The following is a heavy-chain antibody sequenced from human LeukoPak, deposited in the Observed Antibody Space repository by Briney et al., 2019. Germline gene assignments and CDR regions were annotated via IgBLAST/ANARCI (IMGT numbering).Heavy chain of an antibody. CDR1: GFTFSSYW. J-gene: IGHJ5*02. CDR3: ARDRRLALLPAAMGWFDP. CDR2: IKQDGSEK. Sequence: GGSLRLSCAASGFTFSSYWMSWVRQAPGKGLEWVANIKQDGSEKYYVDSAKGRFTISRDNAKNSLYLQMNSLRAEDTAVYYCARDRRLALLPAAMGWFDPWGQGTLVTVSS. V-gene: IGHV3-7*01. D-gene: IGHD2-2*01.